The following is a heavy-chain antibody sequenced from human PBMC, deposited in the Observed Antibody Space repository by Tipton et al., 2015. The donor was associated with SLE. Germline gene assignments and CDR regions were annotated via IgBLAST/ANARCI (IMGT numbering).Heavy chain of an antibody. Sequence: TLSLTCSVSGGSISSHHWSWIRQPPGKGLEWIGYIYYSGSTNYNPSLKSRVTISVDTSKNQFSLKLTSVTAADTAVYYCARDLVGSSGDAFDIWGQGTMVTVSS. CDR1: GGSISSHH. CDR3: ARDLVGSSGDAFDI. J-gene: IGHJ3*02. D-gene: IGHD3-22*01. V-gene: IGHV4-59*11. CDR2: IYYSGST.